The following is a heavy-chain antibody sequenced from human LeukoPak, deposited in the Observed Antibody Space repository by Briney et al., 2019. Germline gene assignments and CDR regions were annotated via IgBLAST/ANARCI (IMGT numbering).Heavy chain of an antibody. V-gene: IGHV3-23*01. CDR3: ARFIVGVSGVDY. CDR2: ISGSGGST. J-gene: IGHJ4*02. CDR1: GFNFSSYW. Sequence: GGSLRLSCAASGFNFSSYWMNWVRQAPGKGLEWVSTISGSGGSTYYADSVKGRFTISRDNSKNTLYLQMNSLRAEDTAVYYCARFIVGVSGVDYWGQGTLVTVSS. D-gene: IGHD1-26*01.